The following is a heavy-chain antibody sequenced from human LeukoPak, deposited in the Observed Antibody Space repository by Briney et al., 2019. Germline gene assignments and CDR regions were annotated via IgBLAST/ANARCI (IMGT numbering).Heavy chain of an antibody. V-gene: IGHV3-30*04. D-gene: IGHD2-15*01. CDR2: ISYDGSNK. Sequence: PGGSLRLSCAASGFTFPRHAMSWVRQAPGKGLEWVAVISYDGSNKYYADSVKGRFTISRDNSKNTLYLQMNSLRAEDTAVYYCARDPRLLPEGYFDYWGQGTLVTVSS. CDR3: ARDPRLLPEGYFDY. CDR1: GFTFPRHA. J-gene: IGHJ4*02.